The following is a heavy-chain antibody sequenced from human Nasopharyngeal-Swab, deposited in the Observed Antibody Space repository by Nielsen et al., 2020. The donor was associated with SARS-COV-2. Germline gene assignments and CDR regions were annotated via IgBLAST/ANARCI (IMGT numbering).Heavy chain of an antibody. CDR3: ARAGGYCSGGSCRRHYYFDY. CDR2: IYYSGST. D-gene: IGHD2-15*01. J-gene: IGHJ4*02. Sequence: WIRQPPGKGLEWIGYIYYSGSTYYNPSLKSRVTISVDTSKNQFSLKLSSVTVADTAVYYCARAGGYCSGGSCRRHYYFDYWGQGTLVTVSS. V-gene: IGHV4-31*02.